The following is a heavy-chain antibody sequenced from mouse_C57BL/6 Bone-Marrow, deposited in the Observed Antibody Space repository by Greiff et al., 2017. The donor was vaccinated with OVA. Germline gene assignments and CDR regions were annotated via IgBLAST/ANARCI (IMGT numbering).Heavy chain of an antibody. Sequence: QVTLKESGPGILQSSQTLSLTCSFSGFSLSTSGMGVSWIRQPSGKGLEWLAHIYWDDDKRYNPSLKSRLTISKDTSRNQVFLKITSVDTADTATYYCARGDYYGSSYDAMDYWGQGTSVTVSS. CDR3: ARGDYYGSSYDAMDY. J-gene: IGHJ4*01. CDR1: GFSLSTSGMG. D-gene: IGHD1-1*01. CDR2: IYWDDDK. V-gene: IGHV8-12*01.